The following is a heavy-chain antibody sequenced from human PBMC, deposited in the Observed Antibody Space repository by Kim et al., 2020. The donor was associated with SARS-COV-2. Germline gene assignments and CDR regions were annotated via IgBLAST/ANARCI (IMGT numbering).Heavy chain of an antibody. V-gene: IGHV3-21*01. J-gene: IGHJ4*02. CDR3: ARDRGPVVPPFDY. D-gene: IGHD2-15*01. Sequence: GSLRLSCAASGFTFSSYSMNWVRQAPGKGLEWVSSISSSSSYIYYADSVKGRFTISRDNAKNSLYLQMNSLRAEDTAVYYCARDRGPVVPPFDYWGQGTLVTVSS. CDR2: ISSSSSYI. CDR1: GFTFSSYS.